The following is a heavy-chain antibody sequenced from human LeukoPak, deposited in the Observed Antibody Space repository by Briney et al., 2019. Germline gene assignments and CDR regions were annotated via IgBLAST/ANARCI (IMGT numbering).Heavy chain of an antibody. V-gene: IGHV3-21*01. D-gene: IGHD2-2*01. J-gene: IGHJ5*02. CDR2: ISSSSSYI. CDR3: ARDSNYQLLPNWFDP. CDR1: GFTFSSYS. Sequence: PGWSLRLSCAASGFTFSSYSMNWVRQAPGKGLEWVSSISSSSSYIYYADSVKGRFTISRDNAKNSLYLQMNSLRAEDTAVYYCARDSNYQLLPNWFDPWGQGTLVTVSS.